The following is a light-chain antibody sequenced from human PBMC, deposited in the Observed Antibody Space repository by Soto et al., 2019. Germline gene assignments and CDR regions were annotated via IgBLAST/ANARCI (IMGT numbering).Light chain of an antibody. CDR3: QQRSNWPLT. CDR1: QSISTY. Sequence: EIVLTQSPATLSLSPGERATLSCRASQSISTYLAWYQQKPGQAPRLLIYDASTRATGIPARFSGSGSGTDFTLTISSLEYEDFAVYYCQQRSNWPLTFGGGTKVEIK. J-gene: IGKJ4*01. V-gene: IGKV3-11*01. CDR2: DAS.